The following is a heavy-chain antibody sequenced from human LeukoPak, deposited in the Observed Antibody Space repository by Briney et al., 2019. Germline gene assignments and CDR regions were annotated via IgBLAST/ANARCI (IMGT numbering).Heavy chain of an antibody. CDR2: INPNSGGT. J-gene: IGHJ3*02. Sequence: ASVTVSCTASGYTFTGYYMHWVRQAPGQGLEWMGWINPNSGGTNYAQKFQGRVTMTRDTSISTAYMELSRLRSDDTAVYYCARGCGGDCYGAFDIWGQGTMVTVSS. CDR3: ARGCGGDCYGAFDI. D-gene: IGHD2-21*01. V-gene: IGHV1-2*02. CDR1: GYTFTGYY.